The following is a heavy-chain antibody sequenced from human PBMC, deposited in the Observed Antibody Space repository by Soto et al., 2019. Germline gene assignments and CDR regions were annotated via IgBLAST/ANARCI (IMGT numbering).Heavy chain of an antibody. Sequence: SETLSLTCGVYGRSFSGYYWSWIRQPPGKGLEWIGEINHSGSTNYTPSLKSRVTISVDTSKNQFSLKLSPVTAADTAVYYCASFDYDSSGYSDYWGQGTLVTVSS. V-gene: IGHV4-34*01. J-gene: IGHJ4*02. CDR1: GRSFSGYY. CDR2: INHSGST. CDR3: ASFDYDSSGYSDY. D-gene: IGHD3-22*01.